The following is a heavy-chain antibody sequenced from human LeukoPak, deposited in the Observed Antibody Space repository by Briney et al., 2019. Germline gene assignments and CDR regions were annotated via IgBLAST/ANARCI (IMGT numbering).Heavy chain of an antibody. CDR2: IYYSGST. CDR1: GGSISSSSYY. D-gene: IGHD6-13*01. V-gene: IGHV4-39*07. CDR3: AREGMSSWDFDY. J-gene: IGHJ4*02. Sequence: SETLSLTCTVSGGSISSSSYYWGWIRQPPGKGLEWIGSIYYSGSTYYNPSLKSRVTISVDTSKNQFSLKLSSVTAADTAVYYCAREGMSSWDFDYWGQGTLVTVSS.